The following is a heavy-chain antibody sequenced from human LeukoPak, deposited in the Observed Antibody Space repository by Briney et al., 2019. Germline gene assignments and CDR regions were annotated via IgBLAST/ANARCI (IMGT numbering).Heavy chain of an antibody. CDR2: ISGSGGST. CDR1: GFTFSSYA. J-gene: IGHJ4*02. D-gene: IGHD2-2*01. Sequence: GGSLRLSCAASGFTFSSYAMSWVRQAPGKGLERVSAISGSGGSTYYADSVKGRFTISRDNSKNTLYLQMNSLRAEDTAVYYCAKDLYCSSTSCYEAVYWGQGTLVTVSS. CDR3: AKDLYCSSTSCYEAVY. V-gene: IGHV3-23*01.